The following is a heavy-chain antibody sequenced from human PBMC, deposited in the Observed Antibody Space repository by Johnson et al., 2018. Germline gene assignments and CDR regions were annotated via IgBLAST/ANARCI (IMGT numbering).Heavy chain of an antibody. Sequence: VQLVQSGGTLIKPGRTLRLPCTTSGFSFGDYAMSWLRQAPGKGLEWVGFIRRNAYGGTTENAASVKGKFTISRDDSKSIAYLQMNSLKIENTAIYYCSRGGSYGDYWGQGTLVTVSS. J-gene: IGHJ4*02. CDR2: IRRNAYGGTT. CDR1: GFSFGDYA. D-gene: IGHD1-26*01. CDR3: SRGGSYGDY. V-gene: IGHV3-49*05.